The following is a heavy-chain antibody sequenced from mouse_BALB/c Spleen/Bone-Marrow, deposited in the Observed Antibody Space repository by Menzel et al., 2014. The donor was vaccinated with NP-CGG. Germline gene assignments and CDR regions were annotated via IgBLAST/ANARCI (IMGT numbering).Heavy chain of an antibody. V-gene: IGHV1-69*01. D-gene: IGHD2-14*01. CDR2: IDTSDSYT. CDR1: GHTFTDYW. Sequence: GAELVMPGASVKMSCKASGHTFTDYWMHWVKQRPGQGLEWIGAIDTSDSYTSYNQKFKGKATLTVDESSSTAYMQLSSLTSEDSAVYYCARSDYRFDPLPYWGQGTLVTVSA. J-gene: IGHJ3*01. CDR3: ARSDYRFDPLPY.